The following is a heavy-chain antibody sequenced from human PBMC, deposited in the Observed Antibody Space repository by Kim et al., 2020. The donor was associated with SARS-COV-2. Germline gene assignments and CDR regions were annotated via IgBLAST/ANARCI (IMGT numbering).Heavy chain of an antibody. CDR2: IKQDGSEK. D-gene: IGHD6-13*01. CDR3: ARVGSSSWYFDY. J-gene: IGHJ4*02. V-gene: IGHV3-7*01. CDR1: GFTFSNYW. Sequence: GGSLRLSCAASGFTFSNYWMSWVRQAPGKGLEWVANIKQDGSEKYYVDSVEGRFTISRDNAKNSLYLQMNSLRAEDTAVYYCARVGSSSWYFDYWGQGTLVTVSS.